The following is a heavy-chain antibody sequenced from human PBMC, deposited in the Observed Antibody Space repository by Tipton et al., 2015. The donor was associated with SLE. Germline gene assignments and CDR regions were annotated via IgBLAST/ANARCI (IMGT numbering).Heavy chain of an antibody. CDR2: IHYSGTT. D-gene: IGHD1-26*01. Sequence: TLSLTCSVSSDSINNDYSWGWIRQPPGKGLEWIGYIHYSGTTHDNPSLKSRVTMSVDMSKNQFSLRLTSVTAADTAVYYCARTLGAIAHTVYDAFDIWGQGKMVTVSS. V-gene: IGHV4-59*07. CDR3: ARTLGAIAHTVYDAFDI. CDR1: SDSINNDYS. J-gene: IGHJ3*02.